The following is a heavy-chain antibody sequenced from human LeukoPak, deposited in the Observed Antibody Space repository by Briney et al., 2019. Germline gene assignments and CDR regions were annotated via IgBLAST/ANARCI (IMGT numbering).Heavy chain of an antibody. CDR2: IYHSGST. Sequence: SGTLSLTCAVSGGSISSSNWWSWVRQPPGKGLEWIGEIYHSGSTNYNPSLKSRVTISVDTSKNQFSLKLSSVTAADTAVYYCARQPRYSSGGSLYYYYMDVWGKGTTVTVSS. CDR1: GGSISSSNW. CDR3: ARQPRYSSGGSLYYYYMDV. J-gene: IGHJ6*03. D-gene: IGHD6-19*01. V-gene: IGHV4-4*02.